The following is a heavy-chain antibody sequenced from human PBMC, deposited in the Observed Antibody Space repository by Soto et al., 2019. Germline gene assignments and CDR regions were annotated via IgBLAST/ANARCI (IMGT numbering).Heavy chain of an antibody. J-gene: IGHJ6*02. CDR3: ARASGRMMNALRYYYGRDV. CDR2: IYHRGGT. V-gene: IGHV4-31*02. D-gene: IGHD2-8*01. CDR1: GSSISSGGYY. Sequence: QVQLQESGPGLVNPSETLSFTFNVSGSSISSGGYYWCWIRQLPGKGLEWIGYIYHRGGTSFNLDHNVRTTISVDTSKNQFSLKMTSVTAADTAVYFCARASGRMMNALRYYYGRDVWGQGSTVTVSS.